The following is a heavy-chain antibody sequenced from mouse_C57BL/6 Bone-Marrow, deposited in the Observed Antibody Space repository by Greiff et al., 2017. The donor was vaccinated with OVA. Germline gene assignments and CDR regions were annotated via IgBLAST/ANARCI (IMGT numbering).Heavy chain of an antibody. CDR1: GFSLTSYG. V-gene: IGHV2-5*01. CDR2: IWRGGST. J-gene: IGHJ1*03. Sequence: QVQLQQSGPGLVQPSQSLSITCTVSGFSLTSYGVHWVRQSPGKGLEWLGVIWRGGSTDYNAAFMSRLSITKDNSKSQVFFKMNSLQADDTARYYCAKKSYYYGSSHIVWGTGTTVTVSS. CDR3: AKKSYYYGSSHIV. D-gene: IGHD1-1*01.